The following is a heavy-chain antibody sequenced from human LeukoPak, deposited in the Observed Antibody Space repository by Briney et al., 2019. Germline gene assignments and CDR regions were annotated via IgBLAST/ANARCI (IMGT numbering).Heavy chain of an antibody. D-gene: IGHD3-3*01. V-gene: IGHV4-59*12. J-gene: IGHJ6*04. CDR1: GGSISSYY. CDR3: ARITYYDFWMDV. Sequence: SETLSLTCTVSGGSISSYYWSWIRQPPGKGLEWIGYIYYSGSTNYNPSLKSRVTISVDTSKNQFSLKLSSVTAADTAVYYCARITYYDFWMDVWGKGTTVTVSS. CDR2: IYYSGST.